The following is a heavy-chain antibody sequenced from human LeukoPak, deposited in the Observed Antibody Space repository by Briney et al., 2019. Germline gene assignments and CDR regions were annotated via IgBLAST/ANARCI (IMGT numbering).Heavy chain of an antibody. J-gene: IGHJ4*02. CDR3: AKSGGVTTTLGY. CDR2: ISYDGSNK. D-gene: IGHD4-17*01. CDR1: GFTFSSYG. V-gene: IGHV3-30*18. Sequence: PGGSLRLSCAASGFTFSSYGMHWVRQAPGKGLEWVAVISYDGSNKYYADSVKGRFTISRDNSKNTLYLQMKSLRAEDTAVYYCAKSGGVTTTLGYWGQGTLVTVSS.